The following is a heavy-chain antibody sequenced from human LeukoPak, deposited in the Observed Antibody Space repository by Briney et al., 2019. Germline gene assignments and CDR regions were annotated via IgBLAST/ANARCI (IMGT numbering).Heavy chain of an antibody. Sequence: GASVKVSCKASGYTFTSYYMHWVRQAPGQGLEWMGIINPSGGSTSYAQKFQGRVTMTRDTSISTAYMELSRLRSDDTAVYYCARGGTTVVTPIWGQGTLVTVSS. CDR2: INPSGGST. CDR1: GYTFTSYY. D-gene: IGHD4-23*01. CDR3: ARGGTTVVTPI. V-gene: IGHV1-46*01. J-gene: IGHJ4*02.